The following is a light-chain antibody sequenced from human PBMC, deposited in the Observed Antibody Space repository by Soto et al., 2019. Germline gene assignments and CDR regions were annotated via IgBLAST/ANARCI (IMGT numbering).Light chain of an antibody. CDR1: QGISNY. J-gene: IGKJ2*01. Sequence: DIQMTQSPSSLSASVGDRVTITCRASQGISNYLAWYQQKPGKVPKLLIYAASTMQSGVTSRFSGSGSGTDFTLTISSLQAEDVASYYCQEYDSVALSFGQGTKLEIK. CDR3: QEYDSVALS. V-gene: IGKV1-27*01. CDR2: AAS.